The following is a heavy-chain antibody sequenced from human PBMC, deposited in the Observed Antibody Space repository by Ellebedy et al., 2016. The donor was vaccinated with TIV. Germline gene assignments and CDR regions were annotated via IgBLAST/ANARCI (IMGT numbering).Heavy chain of an antibody. CDR3: ARGSSSWYAPIDY. D-gene: IGHD6-13*01. J-gene: IGHJ4*02. V-gene: IGHV3-64*02. CDR2: ISSNGGST. CDR1: GFTFSSYA. Sequence: GESLKISCAASGFTFSSYAMHWVRQAPGKGLESVSAISSNGGSTYYADSVKGRFTISRDNSKNTLYLQMGSLRAEDMAVYYCARGSSSWYAPIDYWGQGTLVTVSS.